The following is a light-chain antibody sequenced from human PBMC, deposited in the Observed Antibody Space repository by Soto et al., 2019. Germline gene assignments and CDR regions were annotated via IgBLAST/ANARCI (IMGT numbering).Light chain of an antibody. CDR3: QQYGTSPWT. CDR1: QTVSSNY. Sequence: EIVLTQSPGTLSLSPLESATLSCRASQTVSSNYLAWYQQRVGQAPRLLIYGASSRATGVPDRFSGSGSGTDFTLIISRLEPEDFAVYFCQQYGTSPWTFGQGTKVEIK. CDR2: GAS. V-gene: IGKV3-20*01. J-gene: IGKJ1*01.